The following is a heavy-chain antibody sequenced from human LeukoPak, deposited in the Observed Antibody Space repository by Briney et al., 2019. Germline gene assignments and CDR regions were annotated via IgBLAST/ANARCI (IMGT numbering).Heavy chain of an antibody. D-gene: IGHD6-6*01. J-gene: IGHJ4*02. CDR1: GYNFTGYY. CDR2: INPNSGGT. Sequence: ASVKVSCKASGYNFTGYYMHWVRQAPGQGLEWMGWINPNSGGTKYAQKFQGRITMTRDTSIRTGYMELSSVRSDDTAVYYRVRSLVNWGRGTLVTVSS. CDR3: VRSLVN. V-gene: IGHV1-2*02.